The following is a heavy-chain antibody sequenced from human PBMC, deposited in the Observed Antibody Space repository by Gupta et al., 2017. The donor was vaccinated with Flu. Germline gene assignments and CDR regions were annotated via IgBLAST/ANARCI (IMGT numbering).Heavy chain of an antibody. CDR2: IYSAGSGSKI. CDR3: MSESGGSDGDSWGFDI. D-gene: IGHD2-15*01. Sequence: MGWVRRAPGEGLEWISLIYSAGSGSKIFYADSVKGRFTISRDNSRNTVYLQMNNLRVEDTAVYYCMSESGGSDGDSWGFDIWGQGTLVTVSS. V-gene: IGHV3-53*01. J-gene: IGHJ5*02.